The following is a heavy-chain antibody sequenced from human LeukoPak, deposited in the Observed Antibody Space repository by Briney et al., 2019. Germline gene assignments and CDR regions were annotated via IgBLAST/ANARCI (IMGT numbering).Heavy chain of an antibody. J-gene: IGHJ6*02. Sequence: GGSLRLSCAASGFTFSDYYMSWIRQAPGKGLEWVSAISGSGGSTYYADSVKGRYTISRDNSKNTLYLQMNSLRAEDTAVYYCAKARAGYSSGGYYYYYGMDVWGQGTTVTVSS. D-gene: IGHD6-19*01. CDR3: AKARAGYSSGGYYYYYGMDV. CDR1: GFTFSDYY. V-gene: IGHV3-23*01. CDR2: ISGSGGST.